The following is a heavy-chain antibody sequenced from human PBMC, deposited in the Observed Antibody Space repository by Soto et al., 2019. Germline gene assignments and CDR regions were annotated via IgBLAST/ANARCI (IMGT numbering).Heavy chain of an antibody. CDR3: ARRIDYSRCTSHCHYYYYGMDV. CDR1: GGSISSSSYY. CDR2: IYYSGST. D-gene: IGHD4-4*01. Sequence: QLQLQESGPGLVKPSETLSLTCTVSGGSISSSSYYWGWIRQPPGKGLEWIGSIYYSGSTYYNPSLKSRVTISVDTSKNQFSLKLSSVTAADTAVYYCARRIDYSRCTSHCHYYYYGMDVWGQGTTVTVSS. V-gene: IGHV4-39*01. J-gene: IGHJ6*02.